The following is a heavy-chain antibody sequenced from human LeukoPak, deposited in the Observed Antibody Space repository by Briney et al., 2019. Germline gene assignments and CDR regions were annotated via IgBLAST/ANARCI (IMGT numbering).Heavy chain of an antibody. CDR3: ARDRRVSRVGFAGY. J-gene: IGHJ4*02. CDR1: GYTFTGYY. CDR2: INPNSGGT. V-gene: IGHV1-2*02. Sequence: ASVKVSCKASGYTFTGYYMHWVRQAPGQGLEWMGWINPNSGGTNYAQKFQGRVTMTRDTSISTAYMELSRLRSDDTAVYYYARDRRVSRVGFAGYWGQGTLVTVYS. D-gene: IGHD2-15*01.